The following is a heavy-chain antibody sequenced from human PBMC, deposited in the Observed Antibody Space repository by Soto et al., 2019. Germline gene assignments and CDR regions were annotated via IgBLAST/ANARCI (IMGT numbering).Heavy chain of an antibody. D-gene: IGHD2-2*02. CDR3: VREPINPNIVVVPAAIGGGPKTDYYYYGMDV. J-gene: IGHJ6*02. CDR2: IIPIFGTA. Sequence: SVKVSCKASGGTFSSYAISWVRQAPGQGLEWMGGIIPIFGTANYAQKFQGRVTITADESTSTAYMELSSLRSEDTAVYYCVREPINPNIVVVPAAIGGGPKTDYYYYGMDVWGQGTTVTVSS. V-gene: IGHV1-69*13. CDR1: GGTFSSYA.